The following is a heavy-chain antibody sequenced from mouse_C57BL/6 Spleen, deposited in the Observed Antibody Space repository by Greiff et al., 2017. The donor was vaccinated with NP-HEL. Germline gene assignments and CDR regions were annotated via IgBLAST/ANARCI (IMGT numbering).Heavy chain of an antibody. Sequence: DVKLVESGPGLVKPSQSLSLTCSVTGYSITSGYYWNWIRQFPGNKLEWMGYISYDGSNNYNPSLKNRIPITRDTSKNQFFLKLNSVTTEDTATYYCARGYYGLDYWGQGTTLTVSS. CDR3: ARGYYGLDY. J-gene: IGHJ2*01. D-gene: IGHD1-1*01. V-gene: IGHV3-6*01. CDR1: GYSITSGYY. CDR2: ISYDGSN.